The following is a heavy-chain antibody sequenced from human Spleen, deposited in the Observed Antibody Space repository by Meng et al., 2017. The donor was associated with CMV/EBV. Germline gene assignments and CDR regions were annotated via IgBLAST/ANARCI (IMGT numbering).Heavy chain of an antibody. V-gene: IGHV3-48*03. CDR1: GFTFSSYE. J-gene: IGHJ6*02. D-gene: IGHD3/OR15-3a*01. CDR2: ISSSGSTI. CDR3: ARVATVFGLFNGVDV. Sequence: GGSLRLSCAASGFTFSSYEMNWVRQAPGKGLEWVSFISSSGSTIYYADSVKGRFTISRANARNSLFLQMNSLRAEDTAVYYCARVATVFGLFNGVDVWGQGTTVTVSS.